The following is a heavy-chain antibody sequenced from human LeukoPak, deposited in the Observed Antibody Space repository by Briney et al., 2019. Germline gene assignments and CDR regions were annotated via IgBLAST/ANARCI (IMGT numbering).Heavy chain of an antibody. CDR1: GITSTSYR. Sequence: GGSLRLSCEVSGITSTSYRLHSAGQAPGKGLVWVSRINGDGSGTSYADSVKGRFTISRNNAKNTLYLQMNSLRAEDTAVYYCASHRSGLFFDYWGHGTLVTVSS. J-gene: IGHJ4*01. CDR3: ASHRSGLFFDY. CDR2: INGDGSGT. V-gene: IGHV3-74*01.